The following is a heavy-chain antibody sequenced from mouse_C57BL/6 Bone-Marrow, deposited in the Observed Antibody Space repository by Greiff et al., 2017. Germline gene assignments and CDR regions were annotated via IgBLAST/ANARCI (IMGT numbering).Heavy chain of an antibody. CDR2: IDPENGDT. J-gene: IGHJ2*01. D-gene: IGHD1-1*01. CDR3: TLLRSSLGDY. Sequence: EVKLQESGAELVRPGASVKLSCTASGFNIKDDYMHWVKQRPEQGLEWIGWIDPENGDTEYASKFQGKATITADTSSNTAYLQLSSLTSEDTAVYYCTLLRSSLGDYWGQGTTLTVSS. V-gene: IGHV14-4*01. CDR1: GFNIKDDY.